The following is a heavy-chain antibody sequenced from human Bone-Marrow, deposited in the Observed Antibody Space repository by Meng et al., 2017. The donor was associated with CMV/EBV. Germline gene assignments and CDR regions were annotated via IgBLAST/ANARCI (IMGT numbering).Heavy chain of an antibody. V-gene: IGHV1-2*02. CDR1: GYTFTDNH. J-gene: IGHJ5*02. CDR3: ARAVGPTRFDP. D-gene: IGHD1-26*01. Sequence: CRASGYTFTDNHIHWVRQAPGQGLEWMGWINPNSGATNYAQKFQGRVTMARDMSISTVYMELSRLTSDDTAVFYCARAVGPTRFDPWGQGTLVTVSS. CDR2: INPNSGAT.